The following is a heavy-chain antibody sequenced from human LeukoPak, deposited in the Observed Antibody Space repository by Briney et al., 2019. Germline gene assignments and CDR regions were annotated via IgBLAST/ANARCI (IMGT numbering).Heavy chain of an antibody. CDR1: GFTFSNYA. V-gene: IGHV3-23*01. J-gene: IGHJ5*02. CDR2: MSESGSST. Sequence: GGSLRLSCAASGFTFSNYAMSWVRQAPGKGLEWVAAMSESGSSTWYADSVKGRLTISRDNSKNTLYLQMNSLRAEDTAVYYCANTYCSSTSCYPNWFDPWGQGTLVTVSS. D-gene: IGHD2-2*01. CDR3: ANTYCSSTSCYPNWFDP.